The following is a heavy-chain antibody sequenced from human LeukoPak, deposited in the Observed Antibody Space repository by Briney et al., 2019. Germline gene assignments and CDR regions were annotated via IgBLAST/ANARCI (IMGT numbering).Heavy chain of an antibody. Sequence: SETLSLTCTVSGGSINSYYWSWIRQPAGKGLGWIGRIYSSGSTGYNPSLKSRVTMSLDTSKNQFSLNLSSVTAADTAVYYCARVDIRTAFFDYWGQGTLVTDPS. J-gene: IGHJ4*02. V-gene: IGHV4-4*07. CDR1: GGSINSYY. D-gene: IGHD5-12*01. CDR2: IYSSGST. CDR3: ARVDIRTAFFDY.